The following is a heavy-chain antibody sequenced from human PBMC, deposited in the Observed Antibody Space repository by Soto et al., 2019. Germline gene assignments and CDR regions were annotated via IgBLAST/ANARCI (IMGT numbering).Heavy chain of an antibody. V-gene: IGHV1-3*01. J-gene: IGHJ4*02. CDR2: INGGNGNT. CDR1: GNTVPNYA. D-gene: IGHD1-1*01. Sequence: ASVKVSCKASGNTVPNYAIHWVRQAPGQRLEWMGWINGGNGNTYYSEHFQGRVTFTRDTSAGTVYMQLNSLRAEDTAVYYCAKDQEEMGTIGPDYWGQGTPVTVSS. CDR3: AKDQEEMGTIGPDY.